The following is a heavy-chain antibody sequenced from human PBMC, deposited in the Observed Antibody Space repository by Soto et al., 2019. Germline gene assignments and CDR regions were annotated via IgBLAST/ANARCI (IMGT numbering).Heavy chain of an antibody. CDR3: ARERGFLSEALDI. J-gene: IGHJ3*02. D-gene: IGHD3-10*01. CDR1: GAIVFSNTAT. V-gene: IGHV6-1*01. Sequence: SQALSLTCAISGAIVFSNTATCNCILQSPSRGLEWLGRTYYRSQWHNDYAESVKSRITINPDTSKNQFSLQLNSVTPEDTAVYYCARERGFLSEALDIWGRGTMVTVSS. CDR2: TYYRSQWHN.